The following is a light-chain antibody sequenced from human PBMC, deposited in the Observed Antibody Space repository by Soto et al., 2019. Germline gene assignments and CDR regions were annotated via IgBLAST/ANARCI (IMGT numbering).Light chain of an antibody. Sequence: DIQLTQSPSFLSASVGDRVTITCRASQGISSYLAWYQQKPGKAPKLLIYAASTLQSGVPSRFSGSGSGTEFTLTISSLQPEDLATYYCQQLNSYLLLTFGGGTKVDIK. CDR2: AAS. V-gene: IGKV1-9*01. J-gene: IGKJ4*01. CDR1: QGISSY. CDR3: QQLNSYLLLT.